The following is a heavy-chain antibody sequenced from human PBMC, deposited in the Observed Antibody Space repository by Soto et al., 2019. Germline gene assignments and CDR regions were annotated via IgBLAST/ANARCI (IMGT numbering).Heavy chain of an antibody. CDR3: AKTALGWFDP. CDR1: GGSISSYY. Sequence: PSETLSLTCSVSGGSISSYYWSWIRQPPGKGLEWIGYIFYSGRSGSTNYNPSLKSRVTISVDTSKNQFSLKLTSMTAADTAVYYCAKTALGWFDPWGQGTLVTVLL. CDR2: IFYSGRSGST. V-gene: IGHV4-59*01. J-gene: IGHJ5*02. D-gene: IGHD2-21*02.